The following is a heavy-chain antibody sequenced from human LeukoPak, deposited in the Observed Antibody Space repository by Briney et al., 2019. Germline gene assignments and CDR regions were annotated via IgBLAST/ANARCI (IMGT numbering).Heavy chain of an antibody. D-gene: IGHD2-15*01. CDR1: GGSFSGYY. CDR3: ARNTRYCSGGSCPPRGYFDY. V-gene: IGHV4-34*01. Sequence: SETLSLTCAVYGGSFSGYYWSWIRQPPGKGLEWIGEIYHSGSTNYNPSLKSRVTISVDTSKNQFSLKLSSVTAADTAVYYCARNTRYCSGGSCPPRGYFDYWGQGTLVTVSS. CDR2: IYHSGST. J-gene: IGHJ4*02.